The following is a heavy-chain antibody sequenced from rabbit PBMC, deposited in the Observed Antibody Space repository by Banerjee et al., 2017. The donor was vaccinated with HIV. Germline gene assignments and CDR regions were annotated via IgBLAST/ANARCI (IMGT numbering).Heavy chain of an antibody. CDR2: ISTSSDNT. CDR3: AGDRDSRNARMCFDL. J-gene: IGHJ4*01. V-gene: IGHV1S45*01. CDR1: GFSFSSSYW. Sequence: QEQLEESGGDLVKPEGSLTLTCTVSGFSFSSSYWICWVRQAPGKGLELIECISTSSDNTRHASWEIGRFRISRAAATAVTLQMTSVASADTATYFSAGDRDSRNARMCFDLGGQGTLVTVS. D-gene: IGHD4-2*01.